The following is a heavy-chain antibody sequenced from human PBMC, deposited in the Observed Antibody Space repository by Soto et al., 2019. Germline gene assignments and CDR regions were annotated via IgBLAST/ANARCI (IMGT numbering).Heavy chain of an antibody. CDR1: GGSISSYY. CDR3: SRFTYYDFWSGYYQETNWFDP. J-gene: IGHJ5*02. V-gene: IGHV4-59*01. Sequence: SETLSLTCTVSGGSISSYYWSWIRQPPGKGLEWIGYIYYSGSTNYNPSLKSRVTISVDTSKNQFSLKLSSVTAADTAVYYCSRFTYYDFWSGYYQETNWFDPWGQGTLVTVS. CDR2: IYYSGST. D-gene: IGHD3-3*01.